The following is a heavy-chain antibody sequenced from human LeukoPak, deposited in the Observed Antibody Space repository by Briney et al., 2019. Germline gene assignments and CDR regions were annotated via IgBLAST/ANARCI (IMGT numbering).Heavy chain of an antibody. CDR1: GFTFSSYA. Sequence: GGSLRLSCTASGFTFSSYAMSWVRQAPGKGLQWVSTITGTTHYADSVRGRFTISRDNSKNILYLQMKSLSSEDTAIYYCAKAFREYGSSTYSSFDIWGQGTMVTVS. V-gene: IGHV3-23*01. D-gene: IGHD6-13*01. J-gene: IGHJ3*02. CDR3: AKAFREYGSSTYSSFDI. CDR2: ITGTT.